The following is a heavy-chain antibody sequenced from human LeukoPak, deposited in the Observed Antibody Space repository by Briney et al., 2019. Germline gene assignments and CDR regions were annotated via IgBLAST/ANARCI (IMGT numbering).Heavy chain of an antibody. J-gene: IGHJ6*02. D-gene: IGHD3-16*01. CDR2: IYSGGNT. CDR1: GFSVSNTY. Sequence: PGGSLRLSCAASGFSVSNTYMSRVRQAPGKGLEWVSIIYSGGNTYYADSVKGRFTISRDNSKNTLYLQMNRLRPEDTAVYFCARDRVEVTTSMLGGVKRTVTDYYGMDVWGQGTTVTVSS. CDR3: ARDRVEVTTSMLGGVKRTVTDYYGMDV. V-gene: IGHV3-53*01.